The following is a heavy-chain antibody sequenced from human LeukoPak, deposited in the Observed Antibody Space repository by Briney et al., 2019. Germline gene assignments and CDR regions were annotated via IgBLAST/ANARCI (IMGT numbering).Heavy chain of an antibody. CDR1: GFTFSSYW. V-gene: IGHV3-7*01. J-gene: IGHJ4*02. CDR2: MKQDGSEK. Sequence: GGSLRLSCAASGFTFSSYWMSWVRQAPGKGLEWVANMKQDGSEKYYVDSVKGRFTISRDNAKNSLYLQMNSLRAEDTAVYYCARTYYHDRSVYYYLVGRAYYFDHWGQGTLVTVSS. CDR3: ARTYYHDRSVYYYLVGRAYYFDH. D-gene: IGHD3-22*01.